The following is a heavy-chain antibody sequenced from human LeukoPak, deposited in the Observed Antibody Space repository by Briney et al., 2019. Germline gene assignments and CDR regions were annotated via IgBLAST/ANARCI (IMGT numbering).Heavy chain of an antibody. CDR3: ARELATGAFDI. CDR1: GDSISSYY. Sequence: KTSETLSLTCTVSGDSISSYYWSWIRQPPGKGLEWIGYIYYSGSTKYNPSLKSRVTISLDTSKNQFSLKLTSVAAADTAVYFCARELATGAFDIWGQGTMVTVSS. V-gene: IGHV4-59*01. CDR2: IYYSGST. D-gene: IGHD1-14*01. J-gene: IGHJ3*02.